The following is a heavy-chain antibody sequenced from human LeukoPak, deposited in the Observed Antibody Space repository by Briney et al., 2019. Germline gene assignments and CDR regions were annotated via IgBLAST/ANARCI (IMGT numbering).Heavy chain of an antibody. D-gene: IGHD6-6*01. V-gene: IGHV3-30*18. CDR2: ISYDGSNT. CDR3: AKDAAATRWNYYYYVDV. J-gene: IGHJ6*03. Sequence: GGSLRLSCEASGFTFSSYGMHWVRQAPGKGLEWVAVISYDGSNTYYVDSVKGRFSISRDNSKNTLDLQMNSLRVDDTAVYYCAKDAAATRWNYYYYVDVWGKGTTVTVFS. CDR1: GFTFSSYG.